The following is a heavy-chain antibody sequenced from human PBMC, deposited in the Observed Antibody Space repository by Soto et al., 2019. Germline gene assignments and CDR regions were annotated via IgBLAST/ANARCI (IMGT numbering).Heavy chain of an antibody. CDR1: GDTFTDYY. CDR3: ARGGHVVVVTAALDY. Sequence: QVQLVQSGAEVKKPGASVKVSCKASGDTFTDYYIHWVRQAPGQGLEWMGTVDPSGGHTTYAQHFLGRMTMTRDTSTSTLYLELTSLTSEDTAVYYCARGGHVVVVTAALDYWGQGTLVTVSS. J-gene: IGHJ4*02. V-gene: IGHV1-46*01. CDR2: VDPSGGHT. D-gene: IGHD2-21*02.